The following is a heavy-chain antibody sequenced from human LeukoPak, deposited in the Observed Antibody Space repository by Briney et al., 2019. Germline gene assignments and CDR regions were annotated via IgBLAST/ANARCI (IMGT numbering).Heavy chain of an antibody. CDR2: ISGSGGST. Sequence: GGSLRLSCAASGFTFSSYAMSWVRQAPGKGLEWVSAISGSGGSTYYADSVKGRFTIARDNSKNTLYLQMNSLRAEDTAVYYCAKDTWIQLPQFYFDYWGQGTLVTVSS. J-gene: IGHJ4*02. D-gene: IGHD5-18*01. V-gene: IGHV3-23*01. CDR3: AKDTWIQLPQFYFDY. CDR1: GFTFSSYA.